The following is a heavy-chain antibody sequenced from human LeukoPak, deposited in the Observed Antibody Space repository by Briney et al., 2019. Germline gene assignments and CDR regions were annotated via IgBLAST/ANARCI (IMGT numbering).Heavy chain of an antibody. CDR2: IYYSGST. D-gene: IGHD2-15*01. CDR3: ARLRYCSCGSCHSASDN. V-gene: IGHV4-30-4*08. J-gene: IGHJ3*02. CDR1: GGSISSGDYY. Sequence: SETLSLTCTVSGGSISSGDYYWRSIRQPPGKGLEWIGHIYYSGSTYYNPSLKSRVTISVDTSKNQFSLKLSSVTAGDTAVYFCARLRYCSCGSCHSASDNWGQRTMVTVSS.